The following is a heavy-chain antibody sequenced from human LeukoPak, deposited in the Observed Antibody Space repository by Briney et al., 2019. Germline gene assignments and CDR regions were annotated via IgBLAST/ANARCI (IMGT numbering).Heavy chain of an antibody. V-gene: IGHV1-8*01. CDR1: EYTFTSCD. D-gene: IGHD3-16*01. CDR2: MNPNSGKT. J-gene: IGHJ5*02. CDR3: AXGGEWNYDXIXGSXSPDGNSFDP. Sequence: GASVTVSCTASEYTFTSCDIIWVGQAAGQGGEGMGWMNPNSGKTGYAQKFQGRVTMTRNTSISTAYMELSSLRSDDTAVYYCAXGGEWNYDXIXGSXSPDGNSFDPWGQGTLVTVSS.